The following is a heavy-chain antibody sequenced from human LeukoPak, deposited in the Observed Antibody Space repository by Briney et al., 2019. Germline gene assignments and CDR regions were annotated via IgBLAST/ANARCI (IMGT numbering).Heavy chain of an antibody. V-gene: IGHV1-69*02. CDR3: ASGYDFWSGLDY. Sequence: ASVKVSCKASGGTFSSYTISWVRQAPGQGLEWMGRIIPILGIANYAQKFQGRVTITADKSPSTAYMELSSLRSEDTAVYYCASGYDFWSGLDYWGQGTLVTVSS. CDR1: GGTFSSYT. CDR2: IIPILGIA. J-gene: IGHJ4*02. D-gene: IGHD3-3*01.